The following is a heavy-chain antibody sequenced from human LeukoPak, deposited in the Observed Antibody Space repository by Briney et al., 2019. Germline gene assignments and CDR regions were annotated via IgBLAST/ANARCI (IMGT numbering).Heavy chain of an antibody. CDR1: GFTFANYT. J-gene: IGHJ4*02. CDR2: VSGSGSGT. Sequence: GGSLRLSCAGSGFTFANYTMSWVRLAPGKGLEWVSAVSGSGSGTFYVDSVRGRFTVSRDNSKNTLYLQMNGLRVEDTAVYYCAKDRTYFDYWGQGTLVTVSS. D-gene: IGHD1-14*01. CDR3: AKDRTYFDY. V-gene: IGHV3-23*01.